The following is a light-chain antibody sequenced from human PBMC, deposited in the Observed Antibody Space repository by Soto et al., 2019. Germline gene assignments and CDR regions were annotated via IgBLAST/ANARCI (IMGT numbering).Light chain of an antibody. CDR2: EVS. Sequence: QSALTQPPSVSGSPGQSVTISCTGTSTDFVSYNRVSWYQQPPGTAPKPMIYEVSKRPSGVPDRFSGSKSGNTASLTISGLQAEDEADYYCSSYTSSSTRVFGTGTKVTVL. J-gene: IGLJ1*01. V-gene: IGLV2-18*02. CDR1: STDFVSYNR. CDR3: SSYTSSSTRV.